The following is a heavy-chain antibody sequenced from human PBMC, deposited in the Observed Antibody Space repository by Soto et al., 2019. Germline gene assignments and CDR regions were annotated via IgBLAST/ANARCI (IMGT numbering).Heavy chain of an antibody. V-gene: IGHV4-31*03. CDR3: ARVSLGIGELLRYYFDY. CDR1: GGSISSGGYY. D-gene: IGHD3-10*01. J-gene: IGHJ4*02. CDR2: IYYSGST. Sequence: QVQLQESGPGLVKPSQTLSLTCTVSGGSISSGGYYWSWIRQPPGKGLEWIGYIYYSGSTYYNPSLKSRVTISVDTSKNQFALKLSSVTAADTAVYYCARVSLGIGELLRYYFDYWGQGTLVTVSS.